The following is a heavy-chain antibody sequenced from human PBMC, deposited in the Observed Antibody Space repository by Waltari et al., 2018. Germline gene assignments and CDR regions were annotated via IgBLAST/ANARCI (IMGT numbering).Heavy chain of an antibody. D-gene: IGHD2-8*02. V-gene: IGHV3-23*01. J-gene: IGHJ3*02. CDR2: ISGSGGST. Sequence: EVQLLESGGGLVQPGGSLRLSCAASGFTFSSYAMSWVRQAPGTGLEGVSAISGSGGSTYYADSVKGRFTISRDNSKNTLYLQMNSLRAEDTAVYYCAKGGWESWLRSLGYCTGGVCYAHAFDIWGQGTMVTVSS. CDR3: AKGGWESWLRSLGYCTGGVCYAHAFDI. CDR1: GFTFSSYA.